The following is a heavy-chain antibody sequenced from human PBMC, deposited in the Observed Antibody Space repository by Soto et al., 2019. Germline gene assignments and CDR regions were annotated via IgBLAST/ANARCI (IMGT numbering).Heavy chain of an antibody. V-gene: IGHV3-30-3*01. CDR1: GFTFSSYA. D-gene: IGHD6-13*01. Sequence: QVQLVESGGGVVQPGRSLRLSCAASGFTFSSYAMHWVRQAPGKGLEWVAVISYDGSNKYYADSVKGRFTISRDNSKNTLYLQMNSLRAEDTAVYYCARDSADSSSYVMDVW. CDR2: ISYDGSNK. J-gene: IGHJ6*01. CDR3: ARDSADSSSYVMDV.